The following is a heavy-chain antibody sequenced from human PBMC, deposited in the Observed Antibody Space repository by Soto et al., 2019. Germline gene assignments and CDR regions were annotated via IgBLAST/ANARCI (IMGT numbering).Heavy chain of an antibody. J-gene: IGHJ4*02. CDR2: IYYSGST. CDR3: ARAAEMATLFDY. V-gene: IGHV4-61*01. D-gene: IGHD5-12*01. CDR1: GGSVSSGSYY. Sequence: QVQLQESGPGLVKPSETLSLTCTVSGGSVSSGSYYWSWIRQPPGKGLEWIGYIYYSGSTNYNPSLKSRVTISVDTSKNQFSLKLSSVTAADTAVYYCARAAEMATLFDYWGQGTLVTVSS.